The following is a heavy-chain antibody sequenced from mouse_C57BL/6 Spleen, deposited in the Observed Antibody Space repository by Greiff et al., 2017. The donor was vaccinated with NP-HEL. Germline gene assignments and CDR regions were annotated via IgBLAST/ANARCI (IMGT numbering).Heavy chain of an antibody. CDR1: GYTFTSYW. CDR2: IHPNSGST. J-gene: IGHJ1*03. Sequence: QVQLQQPGAELVKPGASVRLSCKASGYTFTSYWMHWVKQRPGQGLEWIGMIHPNSGSTNYNEKFKSKATLTVDKSSSTAYMQLSSLTSEDSAVYYCASLRGITTVVATDWYFDVWGTGTTVTVSS. D-gene: IGHD1-1*01. V-gene: IGHV1-64*01. CDR3: ASLRGITTVVATDWYFDV.